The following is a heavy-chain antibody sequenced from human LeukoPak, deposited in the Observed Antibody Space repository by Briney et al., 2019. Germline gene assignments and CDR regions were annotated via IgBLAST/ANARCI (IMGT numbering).Heavy chain of an antibody. CDR1: GSTFSSHS. CDR3: AREEPVTSFDS. J-gene: IGHJ4*02. Sequence: GGSLRLSCAASGSTFSSHSMDWVRQAPGKGLEWVSSTSSSGSYIYYADSVKGRFTISRDNAKNSLYLQMNSLRAEDTAVYYCAREEPVTSFDSWGQGTLVTVSS. CDR2: TSSSGSYI. D-gene: IGHD4-17*01. V-gene: IGHV3-21*01.